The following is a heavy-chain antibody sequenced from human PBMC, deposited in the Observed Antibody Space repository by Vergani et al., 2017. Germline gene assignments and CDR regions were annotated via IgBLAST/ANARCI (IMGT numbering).Heavy chain of an antibody. CDR2: IFQSGSP. CDR3: VQRNNVVRETDYFDY. D-gene: IGHD3-10*01. Sequence: QVHLQEAGPGLVKPAETLSLTCAASGGSISSGAFSWGWIRQPPGRGLQWIGHIFQSGSPDYNASLKSRVNISLDKSKNHFSLSLSSVTAADTAVYYCVQRNNVVRETDYFDYWGQGILVTVSS. V-gene: IGHV4-30-2*01. J-gene: IGHJ4*02. CDR1: GGSISSGAFS.